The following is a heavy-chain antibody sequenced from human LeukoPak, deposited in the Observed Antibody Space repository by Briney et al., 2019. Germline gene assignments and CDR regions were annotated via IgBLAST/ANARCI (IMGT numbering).Heavy chain of an antibody. CDR2: INHSGST. CDR3: ARGISSSSWWFDP. J-gene: IGHJ5*02. V-gene: IGHV4-34*01. Sequence: TSETLSLTCAVYGGSFSGCYWSWIRQPPGKGLEWIGEINHSGSTNYNPSLKSRVTISVDTSKNQFSLKLSSVTAADTAVYYCARGISSSSWWFDPWGQGTLVTVSS. CDR1: GGSFSGCY. D-gene: IGHD6-6*01.